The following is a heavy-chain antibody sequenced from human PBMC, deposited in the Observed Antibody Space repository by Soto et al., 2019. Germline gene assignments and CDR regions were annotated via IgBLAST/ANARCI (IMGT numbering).Heavy chain of an antibody. CDR2: ISSSGSTI. J-gene: IGHJ6*02. CDR3: ARAGYSSGWYANYYYGMDA. CDR1: GFTFSSYE. D-gene: IGHD6-19*01. V-gene: IGHV3-48*03. Sequence: EVQLVESGGGLVQPGGSLRLSCAASGFTFSSYEMNWVRQAPGKGLEWVSYISSSGSTIYYADSVKGRFTISRDNAKNSLYLQMNSLRAEDTAVYYCARAGYSSGWYANYYYGMDAWGQGTTVTVSS.